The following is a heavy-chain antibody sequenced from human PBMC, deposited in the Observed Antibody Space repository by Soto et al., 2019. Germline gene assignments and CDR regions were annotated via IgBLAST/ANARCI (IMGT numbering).Heavy chain of an antibody. J-gene: IGHJ6*02. Sequence: GESLKISCKGSGYSFTSYWIGWVRQMPGKGLEWMGIIYPGDSDTRYSPSFQGQVTISADKSISTAYLQWSSLKASDTAMYYCARHPDQGYLEYDYGMDVWGQGATVTV. CDR3: ARHPDQGYLEYDYGMDV. CDR2: IYPGDSDT. D-gene: IGHD1-26*01. V-gene: IGHV5-51*01. CDR1: GYSFTSYW.